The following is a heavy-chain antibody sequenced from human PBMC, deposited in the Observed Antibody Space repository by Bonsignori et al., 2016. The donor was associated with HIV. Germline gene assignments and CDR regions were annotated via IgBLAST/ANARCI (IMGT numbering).Heavy chain of an antibody. CDR2: INHSGST. J-gene: IGHJ4*02. V-gene: IGHV4-34*01. Sequence: WIRQPPGKGLEWIGEINHSGSTNYNPSLKSRVTISVDTSKNQFSLKLSSVTAADTAVYYCARGAAGTSDYWGQGTLVTVSS. CDR3: ARGAAGTSDY. D-gene: IGHD6-19*01.